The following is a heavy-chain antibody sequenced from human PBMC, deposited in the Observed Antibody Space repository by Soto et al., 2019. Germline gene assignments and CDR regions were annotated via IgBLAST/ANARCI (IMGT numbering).Heavy chain of an antibody. V-gene: IGHV3-21*01. CDR3: ARVGTYYDFWSGYSGGPFDY. CDR1: GFTFSSYS. Sequence: LRLSCAASGFTFSSYSMNWVRQAPGKGLEWVSSISSSSSYIYYADSVKGRFTISRDNAKNSLYLQMNSLRAEDTAVYYCARVGTYYDFWSGYSGGPFDYWGQGTLVTVSS. D-gene: IGHD3-3*01. J-gene: IGHJ4*02. CDR2: ISSSSSYI.